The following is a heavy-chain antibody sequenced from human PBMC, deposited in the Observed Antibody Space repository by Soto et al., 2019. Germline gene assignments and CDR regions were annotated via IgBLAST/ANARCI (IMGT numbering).Heavy chain of an antibody. V-gene: IGHV4-38-2*01. CDR3: ARVGPWVRYYQDSSPYTSDNWFQP. D-gene: IGHD3-22*01. CDR2: IYKVGSS. CDR1: GYSISSGYY. J-gene: IGHJ5*02. Sequence: SETLSLTCDVSGYSISSGYYWIWLLQPPEKGLEWIGSIYKVGSSYYIPALNSRVTLSIDMTNNHVSLILHALTAANTVAYYCARVGPWVRYYQDSSPYTSDNWFQPRGQATL.